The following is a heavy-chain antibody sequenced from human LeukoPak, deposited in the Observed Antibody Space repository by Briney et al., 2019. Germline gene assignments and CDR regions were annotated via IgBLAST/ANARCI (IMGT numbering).Heavy chain of an antibody. D-gene: IGHD6-13*01. CDR2: IYHSGST. J-gene: IGHJ6*02. CDR3: AHSREGYYYYYGMDV. V-gene: IGHV4-4*02. CDR1: GGSISSSNW. Sequence: PSETLSLTCAVSGGSISSSNWWSWVRQPPGKGLEWIGEIYHSGSTNYNPSLKSRVTISVDKSKNQFSLKLSSVTAADTAVYYCAHSREGYYYYYGMDVWGQGTTVTVSS.